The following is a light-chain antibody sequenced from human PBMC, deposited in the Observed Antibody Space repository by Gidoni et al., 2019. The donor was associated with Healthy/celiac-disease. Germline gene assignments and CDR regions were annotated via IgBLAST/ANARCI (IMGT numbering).Light chain of an antibody. CDR1: SSNIGSNY. CDR2: SNN. Sequence: QSVLTQPPPASGTPGQVVTISCSGSSSNIGSNYVYWYQQLPGTAPQLLIYSNNQRPSGIPDRFSGSRSGTSASLAISGLRSEDEADYYCAAWDDSLSGRVFGGGTKLTGL. CDR3: AAWDDSLSGRV. V-gene: IGLV1-47*02. J-gene: IGLJ2*01.